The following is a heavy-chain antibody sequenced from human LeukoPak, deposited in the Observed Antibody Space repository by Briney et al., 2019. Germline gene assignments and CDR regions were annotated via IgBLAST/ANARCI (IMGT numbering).Heavy chain of an antibody. J-gene: IGHJ6*02. V-gene: IGHV3-33*01. Sequence: PGGSLRLSCAASGFTFSSYGMHWVRQAPGKGLEWVAVIWYDGSNKYYADSVKGRFTISRDNSKNTLYLQMNSLRAEDTAVYYCARDQEVVPAYYYYGMDVWGQGTTVTVSS. CDR2: IWYDGSNK. D-gene: IGHD2-2*01. CDR1: GFTFSSYG. CDR3: ARDQEVVPAYYYYGMDV.